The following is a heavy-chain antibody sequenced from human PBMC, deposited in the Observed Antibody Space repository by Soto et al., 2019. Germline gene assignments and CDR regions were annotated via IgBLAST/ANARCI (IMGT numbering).Heavy chain of an antibody. CDR2: ISWNSGSI. Sequence: LRLSCAASGFTFDDYAMHWVRQAPGKGLEWVSGISWNSGSIGYADSVKGRFTISRDNAKNSLYLQMNSLRAEDTALYYCARKLVPHYYGMDVWGQGTTVTVSS. J-gene: IGHJ6*02. V-gene: IGHV3-9*01. CDR3: ARKLVPHYYGMDV. D-gene: IGHD6-6*01. CDR1: GFTFDDYA.